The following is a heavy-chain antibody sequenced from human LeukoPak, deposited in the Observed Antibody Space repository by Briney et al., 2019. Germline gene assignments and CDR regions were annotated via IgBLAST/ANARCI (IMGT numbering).Heavy chain of an antibody. CDR2: INSDLITI. J-gene: IGHJ6*04. CDR1: GFPFSAYG. CDR3: AELGITMIGGV. D-gene: IGHD3-10*02. V-gene: IGHV3-30*02. Sequence: GGSLRLSCVGSGFPFSAYGMHWVRQTPGKGLEWVAFINSDLITIHYADSVKGRFTISRDNAKNSLYLQMNSLRAEDTAVYYCAELGITMIGGVWGKGTTVTISS.